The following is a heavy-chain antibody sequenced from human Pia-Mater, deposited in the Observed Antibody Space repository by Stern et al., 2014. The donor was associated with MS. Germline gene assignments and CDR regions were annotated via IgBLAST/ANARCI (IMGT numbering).Heavy chain of an antibody. V-gene: IGHV4-59*02. D-gene: IGHD3-16*02. CDR3: ARMASISLGGVIATPFDY. J-gene: IGHJ4*02. CDR1: GISVRTSS. CDR2: ISSRGST. Sequence: QLQLQESGPGLVRPSETLSLTCTVSGISVRTSSWTWIRQSPGKGLEWIGFISSRGSTNYDPSLKTRVTISVDTAKSQVSLKVRSATAADTAVYYCARMASISLGGVIATPFDYWGQGSLVTVSS.